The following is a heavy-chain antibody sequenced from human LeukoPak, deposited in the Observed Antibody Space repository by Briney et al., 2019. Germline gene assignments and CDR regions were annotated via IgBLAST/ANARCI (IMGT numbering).Heavy chain of an antibody. V-gene: IGHV4-39*07. CDR3: ARVSVGYYYDSSGYLDY. D-gene: IGHD3-22*01. CDR1: GGSISSSSYY. CDR2: IYYSGST. Sequence: SETLSLTCTVSGGSISSSSYYWGWIRQPPGKGLEWIGSIYYSGSTYYNPSLKSRVTISVDTSKNQFSLKLSSVTAADTAVYYCARVSVGYYYDSSGYLDYWGQGTLVTVSS. J-gene: IGHJ4*02.